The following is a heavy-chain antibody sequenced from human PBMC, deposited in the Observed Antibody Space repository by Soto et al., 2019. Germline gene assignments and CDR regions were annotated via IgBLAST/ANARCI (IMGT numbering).Heavy chain of an antibody. CDR3: ARERDDILTNWFDP. Sequence: PSETLSLTCTVSGGSISSGGYYRSWIRQHPGKGLEWIGYIYYSGSTYYNPSLKSRVTISVDTSKNQFSLKLSSVTAADTAVYYCARERDDILTNWFDPWGQGTLVTVSS. CDR2: IYYSGST. V-gene: IGHV4-31*03. J-gene: IGHJ5*02. CDR1: GGSISSGGYY. D-gene: IGHD3-9*01.